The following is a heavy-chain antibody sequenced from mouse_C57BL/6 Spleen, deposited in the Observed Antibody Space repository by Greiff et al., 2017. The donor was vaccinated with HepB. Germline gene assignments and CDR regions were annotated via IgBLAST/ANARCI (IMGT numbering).Heavy chain of an antibody. CDR3: ARSGDYYGSSSFAY. CDR2: IDPSDSYT. CDR1: GYTFTSYW. Sequence: QVHVKQPGAELVKPGASVKLSCKASGYTFTSYWMQWVKQRPGQGLEWIGEIDPSDSYTNYNQKFKGKATLTVDTSSSTAYMQLSSLTSEDSAVYYCARSGDYYGSSSFAYWGQGTLVTVSA. V-gene: IGHV1-50*01. D-gene: IGHD1-1*01. J-gene: IGHJ3*01.